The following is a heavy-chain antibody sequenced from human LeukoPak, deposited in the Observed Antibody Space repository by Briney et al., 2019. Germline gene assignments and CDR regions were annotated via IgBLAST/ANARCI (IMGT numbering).Heavy chain of an antibody. D-gene: IGHD3-16*01. CDR2: IWYDGSNK. J-gene: IGHJ3*02. Sequence: GGSLRLSCAASGFTFSSYGMHWVRQAPGKGLEWVAVIWYDGSNKYYADSVKGRFTISRDNSKNTLYLQMNSLRAEDTAVYYCAKAIKGGHAFDIWGQGAMVTVSS. CDR1: GFTFSSYG. CDR3: AKAIKGGHAFDI. V-gene: IGHV3-33*06.